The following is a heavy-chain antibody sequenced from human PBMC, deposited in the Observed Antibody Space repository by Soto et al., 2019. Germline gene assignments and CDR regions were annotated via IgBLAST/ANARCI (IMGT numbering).Heavy chain of an antibody. CDR3: ARTPATGTLDP. D-gene: IGHD6-13*01. J-gene: IGHJ5*02. Sequence: PGQTLSLTCVISGDIVSSNSAAWNLIRQSPSRGLEWLGRTYYRSKWYNDYAVSVKSRITINPDTSKNQFSLQLNSVTPEDTAVYYCARTPATGTLDPWGQGTLVTVSS. CDR2: TYYRSKWYN. V-gene: IGHV6-1*01. CDR1: GDIVSSNSAA.